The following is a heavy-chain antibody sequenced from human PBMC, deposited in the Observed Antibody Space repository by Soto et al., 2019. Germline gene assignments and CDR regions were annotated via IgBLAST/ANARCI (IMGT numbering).Heavy chain of an antibody. J-gene: IGHJ5*02. CDR1: GGSFSGYY. CDR3: ARRDAYDYVWGSYRPNWFDP. Sequence: PSETLSLTCAVYGGSFSGYYWSWIRQPPGKGLEWIGEINHSGSTNYNRSLKSRVTISVDTSKNQFSLKLSSVAAADTAVYYCARRDAYDYVWGSYRPNWFDPWGQGTLVTVSS. CDR2: INHSGST. V-gene: IGHV4-34*01. D-gene: IGHD3-16*02.